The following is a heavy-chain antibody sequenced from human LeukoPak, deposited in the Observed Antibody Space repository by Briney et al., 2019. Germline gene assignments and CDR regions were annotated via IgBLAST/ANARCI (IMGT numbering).Heavy chain of an antibody. CDR2: IYTSGST. D-gene: IGHD4-17*01. J-gene: IGHJ3*02. Sequence: PSETLSLTCTVSGGSISSYYWTWSRQPAGKGLEWIGRIYTSGSTYYNPSLKSRVTMSVDTSKNQFSLKLRSVTAADTAVYYCARDLFGDLRSDDAFDIWGQGTMVTVSS. V-gene: IGHV4-4*07. CDR1: GGSISSYY. CDR3: ARDLFGDLRSDDAFDI.